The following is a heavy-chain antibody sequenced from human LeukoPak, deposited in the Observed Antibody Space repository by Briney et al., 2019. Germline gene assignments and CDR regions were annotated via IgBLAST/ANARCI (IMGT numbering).Heavy chain of an antibody. J-gene: IGHJ5*02. D-gene: IGHD4-11*01. V-gene: IGHV4-30-2*02. CDR3: AKDWATVTTRA. Sequence: SETLSLTCAVSGGSISSGGYSWSWIRQPPGKGLEWIGYIYHNGNTYYSPSLKSRVTISVDRSKNQLSLKLSSVTAADTAVYYCAKDWATVTTRAWGQGTLVTVSS. CDR1: GGSISSGGYS. CDR2: IYHNGNT.